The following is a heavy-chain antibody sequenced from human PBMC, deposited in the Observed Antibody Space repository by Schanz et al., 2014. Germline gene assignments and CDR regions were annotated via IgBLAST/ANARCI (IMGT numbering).Heavy chain of an antibody. CDR3: ARRDNYLSAFDI. Sequence: QLQLQESGPGLVKPSETLSLTCTVSGASISGSSDYWGWIRQSPGKGLEWIGNIYYTGTTYYNPPLKSRFSISVDTPKKQFSLKLPSATAADTAVFYCARRDNYLSAFDIWGQGTMVTVSS. CDR1: GASISGSSDY. V-gene: IGHV4-39*01. J-gene: IGHJ3*02. CDR2: IYYTGTT. D-gene: IGHD4-4*01.